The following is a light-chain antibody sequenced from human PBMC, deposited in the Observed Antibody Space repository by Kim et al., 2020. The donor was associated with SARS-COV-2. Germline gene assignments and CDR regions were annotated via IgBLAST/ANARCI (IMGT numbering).Light chain of an antibody. CDR2: YDS. CDR1: SVRSKS. J-gene: IGLJ2*01. Sequence: PGKTARITCGGNSVRSKSVHLYQHKPGQAPALVISYDSDRPSGIPERYSGSNSGNTATLTISRVEAGDEADYYCQVWHSTSDHRVVFGGGTQLTVL. CDR3: QVWHSTSDHRVV. V-gene: IGLV3-21*04.